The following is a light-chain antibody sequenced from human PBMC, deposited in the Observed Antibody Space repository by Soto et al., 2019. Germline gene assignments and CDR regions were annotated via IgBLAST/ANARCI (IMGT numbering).Light chain of an antibody. CDR1: QDIRSS. CDR3: QQTYSDPPWT. V-gene: IGKV1-39*01. Sequence: DIQMTQSPSILSASVGDRVTITCRASQDIRSSLNWYQQKPGKAPKFLIYVASSLQTGVPPRFSGSGSGTDFTLTISGLQAEDYATYFCQQTYSDPPWTFGQGTKLEV. J-gene: IGKJ1*01. CDR2: VAS.